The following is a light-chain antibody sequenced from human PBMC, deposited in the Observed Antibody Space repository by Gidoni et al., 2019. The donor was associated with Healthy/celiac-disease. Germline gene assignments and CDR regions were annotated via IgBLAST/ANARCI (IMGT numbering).Light chain of an antibody. J-gene: IGKJ4*01. CDR1: QGISNY. CDR2: NAS. V-gene: IGKV1-33*01. CDR3: QQYDNHPLT. Sequence: LHMTHSPSSLSASVGDRVTITCQASQGISNYLNWYQQKPGKAPKLLIYNASSLETGVPSRFSGSGSGTDFTFTISSLQPEDIATYYCQQYDNHPLTFGGGTKVEIK.